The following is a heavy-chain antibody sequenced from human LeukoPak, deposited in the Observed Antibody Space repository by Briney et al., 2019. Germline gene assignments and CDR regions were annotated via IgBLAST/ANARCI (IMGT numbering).Heavy chain of an antibody. CDR2: ISDNGAGT. V-gene: IGHV3-23*01. CDR3: AKRSLSGTWYFDL. Sequence: GGSLRLSCAASGFTYSRYAMSWVRQAPGKGLEWVSSISDNGAGTFYADSVKGRFTISRDNSDKTLYLQMNSLRAEDTAVYYGAKRSLSGTWYFDLWGRGTLVIVSS. J-gene: IGHJ2*01. CDR1: GFTYSRYA. D-gene: IGHD3-3*01.